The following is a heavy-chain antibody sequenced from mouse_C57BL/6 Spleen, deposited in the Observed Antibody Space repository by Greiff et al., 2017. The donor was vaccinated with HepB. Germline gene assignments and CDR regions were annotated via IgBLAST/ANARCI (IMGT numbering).Heavy chain of an antibody. D-gene: IGHD1-1*01. Sequence: QVQLKQPGAELVKPGASVKLSCKASGYTFTSYWMHWVKQRPGQGLEWIGMIHPNSGSTNYNEKFKSKATLTVDKSSSTAYMQLSSLTSEDSAVYYCARAVVEGYFDVWGTGTTVTVSS. CDR2: IHPNSGST. CDR1: GYTFTSYW. J-gene: IGHJ1*03. CDR3: ARAVVEGYFDV. V-gene: IGHV1-64*01.